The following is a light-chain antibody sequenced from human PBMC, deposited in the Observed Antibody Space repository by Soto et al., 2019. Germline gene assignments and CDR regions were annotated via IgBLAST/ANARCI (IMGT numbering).Light chain of an antibody. CDR1: VNDIGGHDY. Sequence: QSVLTQPPSASGSPGQSVTISCTGTVNDIGGHDYVSWYQQHPGKAPRLMISEVSQRPSGVPDRFSGSKSGNTASLTVSGLQPDDEAVYYCSSYAGDNNVVFVGGTKLTVL. V-gene: IGLV2-8*01. CDR3: SSYAGDNNVV. J-gene: IGLJ2*01. CDR2: EVS.